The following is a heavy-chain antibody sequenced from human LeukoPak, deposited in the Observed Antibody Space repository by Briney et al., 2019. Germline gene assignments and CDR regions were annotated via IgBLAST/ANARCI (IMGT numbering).Heavy chain of an antibody. CDR3: ARERSAAAGYGSYGMDV. J-gene: IGHJ6*02. V-gene: IGHV3-53*04. CDR1: GFTVSSNY. Sequence: GGSLRLSCAASGFTVSSNYMSWVRQAPGKGLEWGSVMYSGGSTYSSDSVKGRFTISRHNSKNTLYLQMNSLRAEDTAVYYCARERSAAAGYGSYGMDVWGQGTTVTVSS. D-gene: IGHD6-13*01. CDR2: MYSGGST.